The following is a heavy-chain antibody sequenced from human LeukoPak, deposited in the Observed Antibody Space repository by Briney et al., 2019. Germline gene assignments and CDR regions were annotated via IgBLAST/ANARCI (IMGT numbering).Heavy chain of an antibody. V-gene: IGHV3-7*01. J-gene: IGHJ6*03. D-gene: IGHD3-3*01. CDR2: INRDGNEK. CDR1: GFAFSDHW. CDR3: AREKGSSYSFWSGSYKTTYYYYMDV. Sequence: PGGSLRLSCAASGFAFSDHWMTWVRQAPGKGLEWVANINRDGNEKHYVDSVKGRFTISRDNAKNSLFLQMNSLRVEDTAVYYCAREKGSSYSFWSGSYKTTYYYYMDVWGQGTTVTVSS.